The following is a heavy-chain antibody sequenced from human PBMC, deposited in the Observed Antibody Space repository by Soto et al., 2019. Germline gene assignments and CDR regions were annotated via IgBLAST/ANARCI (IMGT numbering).Heavy chain of an antibody. CDR3: ARGSVAGRRFDY. V-gene: IGHV1-46*01. J-gene: IGHJ4*02. D-gene: IGHD6-19*01. Sequence: QVQLVQSGAEVKKPGASVKVSCKASGYTFTSYYIHWVRQAPGQGLEWMGIINPSGGSTSYAQKLQGRVTMTRDTSTSTVYMELCSLRSEDTAVYYCARGSVAGRRFDYWGQGTLVTVSS. CDR2: INPSGGST. CDR1: GYTFTSYY.